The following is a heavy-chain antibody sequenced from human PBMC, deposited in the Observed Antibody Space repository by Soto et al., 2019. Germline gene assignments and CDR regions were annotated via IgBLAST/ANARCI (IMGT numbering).Heavy chain of an antibody. Sequence: PSETLSLTCTVSGGSISSSSYYWGWIRQPPGKGLEWIGSIYYSGSTYYNPSLKSRVTISVDTSKNQFSLKLNSVTAADTAVYYCARGVDTAMVSGYYYGMDVWGQGTTVTVSS. J-gene: IGHJ6*02. CDR1: GGSISSSSYY. CDR3: ARGVDTAMVSGYYYGMDV. V-gene: IGHV4-39*01. D-gene: IGHD5-18*01. CDR2: IYYSGST.